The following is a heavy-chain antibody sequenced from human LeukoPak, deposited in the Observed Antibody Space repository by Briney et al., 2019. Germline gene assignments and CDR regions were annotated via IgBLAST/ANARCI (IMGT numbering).Heavy chain of an antibody. CDR3: ARDLGLSGSGSF. Sequence: GGSLRLSCAASGFTVSMNYMSWVRQAPGKGRQWVSVIYSGGSTYYADSVKGRFTISRDNSKNTLYLQMNSLRAEDTAVYYCARDLGLSGSGSFWGQGTLVTVSS. CDR2: IYSGGST. V-gene: IGHV3-66*01. CDR1: GFTVSMNY. D-gene: IGHD1-26*01. J-gene: IGHJ4*02.